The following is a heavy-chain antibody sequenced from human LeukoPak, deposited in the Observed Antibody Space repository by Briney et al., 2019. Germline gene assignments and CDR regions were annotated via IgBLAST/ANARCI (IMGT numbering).Heavy chain of an antibody. CDR3: ARGRSTGYPYYFEY. D-gene: IGHD5-12*01. CDR1: GYTFTSYD. J-gene: IGHJ4*02. V-gene: IGHV1-8*03. CDR2: MNPNSGST. Sequence: ASVKVSCTASGYTFTSYDINWVRHATGQGLEWMGWMNPNSGSTGYAQKFQGRVTITRNTSISPAYMELSGLRSEDTAVYYCARGRSTGYPYYFEYWGQGTLVTVSS.